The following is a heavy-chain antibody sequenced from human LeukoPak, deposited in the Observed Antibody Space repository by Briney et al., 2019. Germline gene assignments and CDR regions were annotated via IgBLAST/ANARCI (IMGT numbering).Heavy chain of an antibody. CDR1: GFTFSSYV. CDR3: ARDNGEWRLNWFDH. D-gene: IGHD2-8*01. V-gene: IGHV3-48*03. Sequence: PGGSLRLSCAASGFTFSSYVMNWVRQAPGKGLEWVSYISSSGSTIYYADSVKGRFTISRDNAKNTLYLQMNSLRAEDTAVYYCARDNGEWRLNWFDHWGQGTLVTVSS. J-gene: IGHJ5*02. CDR2: ISSSGSTI.